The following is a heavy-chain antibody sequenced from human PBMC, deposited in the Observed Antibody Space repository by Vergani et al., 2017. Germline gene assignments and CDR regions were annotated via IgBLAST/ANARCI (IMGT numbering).Heavy chain of an antibody. CDR1: GFTFSSYA. V-gene: IGHV3-23*01. D-gene: IGHD3-3*01. Sequence: EVQLLESGGGLVQPGGSLRLSCAASGFTFSSYAMSWVRQAPGKGLEWVSAISGSGGSTYYADSVKGRFTISRDNSKNTLYLQMNSLRAEDTAVYYCAKDSGYDFWSGSLFDPWGQGTLVTVSS. CDR2: ISGSGGST. CDR3: AKDSGYDFWSGSLFDP. J-gene: IGHJ5*02.